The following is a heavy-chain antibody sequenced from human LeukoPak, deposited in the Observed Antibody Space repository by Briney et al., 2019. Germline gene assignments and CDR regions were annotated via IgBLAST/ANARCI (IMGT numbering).Heavy chain of an antibody. Sequence: PSETLSLTCTVSGGSISSSSYYWGWIRQPPGKGLEWIGSIYYSGSTYCNPSLKSRVTISVDTSKNQFSLKLSSVTAADTAVYYCARRAAAAGNPFDYWGQGTLVTVSS. V-gene: IGHV4-39*01. J-gene: IGHJ4*02. D-gene: IGHD6-13*01. CDR2: IYYSGST. CDR1: GGSISSSSYY. CDR3: ARRAAAAGNPFDY.